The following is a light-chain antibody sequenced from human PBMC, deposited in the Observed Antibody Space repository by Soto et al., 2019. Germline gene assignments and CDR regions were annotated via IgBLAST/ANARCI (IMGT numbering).Light chain of an antibody. J-gene: IGKJ1*01. CDR3: QQYYTYPRT. CDR2: GAS. V-gene: IGKV1-5*01. Sequence: DIQVTQSPSTLSASVGDRVTITCRASNSISRSLAWYQQKPGKVPKVLIYGASSLESGVPSRFSGSGSGTEFTLTISSLQPDDFATYYCQQYYTYPRTFGQGTKVEI. CDR1: NSISRS.